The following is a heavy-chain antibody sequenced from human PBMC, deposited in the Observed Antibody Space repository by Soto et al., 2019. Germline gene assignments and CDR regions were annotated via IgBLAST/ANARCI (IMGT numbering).Heavy chain of an antibody. V-gene: IGHV2-5*02. CDR1: GFSLSSSGVS. CDR2: IYWDDDK. J-gene: IGHJ4*02. Sequence: QITLKESGPTLVKPTQTLTLTCTFSGFSLSSSGVSVGWIRQPPGKALEWLALIYWDDDKRYSPSLKNRLTITKDTSKNQVVLAMTNMDPVDTATYYCAHKHLPAAGHYFDYWGQGTLVTVSS. CDR3: AHKHLPAAGHYFDY. D-gene: IGHD6-13*01.